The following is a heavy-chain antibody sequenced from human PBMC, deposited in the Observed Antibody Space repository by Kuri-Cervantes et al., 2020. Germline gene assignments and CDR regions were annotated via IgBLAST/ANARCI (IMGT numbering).Heavy chain of an antibody. CDR3: AIVGYSSSWYPENYYYYMDV. Sequence: SVKVSCKASGGTFSSYAISWVRQAPGQGLEWMGGIIPIFGTANYAQKFQGRVTITTDESTSTAYMELSSLRSEDTAVYYWAIVGYSSSWYPENYYYYMDVWGKGTTVTVSS. D-gene: IGHD6-13*01. CDR2: IIPIFGTA. CDR1: GGTFSSYA. J-gene: IGHJ6*03. V-gene: IGHV1-69*05.